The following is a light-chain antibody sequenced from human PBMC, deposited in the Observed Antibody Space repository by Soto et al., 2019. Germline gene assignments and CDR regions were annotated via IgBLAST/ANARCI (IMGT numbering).Light chain of an antibody. Sequence: EIVVTQSPATLSVSPGERATLSCRASQSVNSNYLAWYQQHHGQPPRLLIYGISTRATGVPARFSGSGSGTEFTLTINSLQSEDFALDYCQEYDNWPLWTFGQGTKVDIK. CDR2: GIS. V-gene: IGKV3-15*01. CDR3: QEYDNWPLWT. CDR1: QSVNSN. J-gene: IGKJ1*01.